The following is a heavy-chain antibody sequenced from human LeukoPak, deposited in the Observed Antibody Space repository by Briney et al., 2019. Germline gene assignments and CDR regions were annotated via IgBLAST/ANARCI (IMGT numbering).Heavy chain of an antibody. CDR3: ATKQWLAPPPDS. CDR1: GVSYSRTS. D-gene: IGHD6-19*01. Sequence: GGSLRLSCAISGVSYSRTSLHWVRQAPGKGLEWVSSISSSSTYIYYADSVKGRFTISRDNAENSLSLQMNSVRDEDTAVYYCATKQWLAPPPDSWGQGTPVTVSS. J-gene: IGHJ4*02. V-gene: IGHV3-21*01. CDR2: ISSSSTYI.